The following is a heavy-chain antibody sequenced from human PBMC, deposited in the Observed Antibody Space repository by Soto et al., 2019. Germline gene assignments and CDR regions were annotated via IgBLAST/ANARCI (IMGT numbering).Heavy chain of an antibody. D-gene: IGHD2-21*01. CDR2: IYSGGST. CDR1: GFTVSSNY. V-gene: IGHV3-66*01. CDR3: ARDSLPASYRYDYCGMDV. J-gene: IGHJ6*02. Sequence: PGGSLRLSCAASGFTVSSNYMSWVRQAPGKGLEWVSVIYSGGSTYYADSVKGRFTISRDNSKNTLYLQMNSLRAEDTAVYYCARDSLPASYRYDYCGMDVWGQGTTVTVSS.